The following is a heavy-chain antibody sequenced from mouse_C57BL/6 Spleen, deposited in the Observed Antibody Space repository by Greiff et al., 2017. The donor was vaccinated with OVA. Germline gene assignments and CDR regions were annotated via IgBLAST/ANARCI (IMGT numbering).Heavy chain of an antibody. V-gene: IGHV1-54*01. Sequence: QVQLKQSGAELVRPGTSVKVSCKASGYAFTNYLIEWVKQRPGQGLEWIGVINPGSGGTNYNEKFKGKATLTADKSSSTANMQLSSLTSEDSAVYFCARDYYGLDYWGQGTTLTVSS. CDR2: INPGSGGT. D-gene: IGHD1-1*01. J-gene: IGHJ2*01. CDR3: ARDYYGLDY. CDR1: GYAFTNYL.